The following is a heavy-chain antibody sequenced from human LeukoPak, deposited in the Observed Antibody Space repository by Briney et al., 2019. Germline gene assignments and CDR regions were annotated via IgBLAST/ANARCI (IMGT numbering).Heavy chain of an antibody. CDR1: GFTFSNYS. J-gene: IGHJ5*02. D-gene: IGHD6-13*01. V-gene: IGHV3-21*04. CDR3: AKGVGIAAAGNSGFDP. CDR2: ISSGSTYI. Sequence: GGSLRLSCAASGFTFSNYSINWVRQAPGKGLEWVSSISSGSTYIFYADSVKGRFTISRDNSKNTLYLQMNSLRAEDTAVYYCAKGVGIAAAGNSGFDPWGQGTLVTVSS.